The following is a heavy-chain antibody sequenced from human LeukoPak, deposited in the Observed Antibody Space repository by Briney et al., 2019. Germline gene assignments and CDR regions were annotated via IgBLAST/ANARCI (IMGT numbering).Heavy chain of an antibody. J-gene: IGHJ6*02. Sequence: GGSLRLSCAAPGLSFSSYEMSWVRQAPGKGLEWVSYISSSGSTIYYADSVKGRFIISRENARNSLYLQMNTLRAEDTAVYYCAGSCSTTNCYPYYYLGMDVWGQGTTVTVSS. CDR3: AGSCSTTNCYPYYYLGMDV. CDR1: GLSFSSYE. CDR2: ISSSGSTI. D-gene: IGHD2-2*01. V-gene: IGHV3-48*03.